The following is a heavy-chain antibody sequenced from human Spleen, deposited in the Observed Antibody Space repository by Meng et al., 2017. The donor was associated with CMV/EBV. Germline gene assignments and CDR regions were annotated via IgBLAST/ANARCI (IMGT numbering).Heavy chain of an antibody. J-gene: IGHJ5*02. D-gene: IGHD6-19*01. Sequence: SETLSLTCTVSGYSISSGYYWGWIRQPPGKGLEWIGSIYYSGSTYYNPSLKSRVTISVDTSKNQFSLKLSSVTAADTAVYYCARQASSGPMNWFDPWGQGTLVTVSS. CDR3: ARQASSGPMNWFDP. V-gene: IGHV4-38-2*02. CDR2: IYYSGST. CDR1: GYSISSGYY.